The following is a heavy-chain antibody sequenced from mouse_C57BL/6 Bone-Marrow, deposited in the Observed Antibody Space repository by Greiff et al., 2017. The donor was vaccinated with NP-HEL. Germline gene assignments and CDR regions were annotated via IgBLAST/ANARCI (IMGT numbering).Heavy chain of an antibody. Sequence: VKLQQPGAELVRPGSSVKLSCKASGYTFTSYWMDWVKQRPGQGLEWIGNIYPSDSETHYNQKFKDKATLTVDKSSSTAYMQLSSLTSEDSAVYYCARGGNYRFAYWGQGTLVTVSA. J-gene: IGHJ3*01. CDR2: IYPSDSET. CDR1: GYTFTSYW. V-gene: IGHV1-61*01. D-gene: IGHD2-1*01. CDR3: ARGGNYRFAY.